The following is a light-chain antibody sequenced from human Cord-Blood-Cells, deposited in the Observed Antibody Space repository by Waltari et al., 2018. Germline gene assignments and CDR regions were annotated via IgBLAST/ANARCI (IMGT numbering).Light chain of an antibody. CDR1: QSVSSN. Sequence: EIVMTQSPATLSVSPGERATLSCRASQSVSSNLAWYQQKPGQAPRLLIYGASTRATGIPARFSGSGSGTEFILTISSLQSEDFAVYYCQQYNNWPPWTCGQGTKVEIK. V-gene: IGKV3-15*01. J-gene: IGKJ1*01. CDR2: GAS. CDR3: QQYNNWPPWT.